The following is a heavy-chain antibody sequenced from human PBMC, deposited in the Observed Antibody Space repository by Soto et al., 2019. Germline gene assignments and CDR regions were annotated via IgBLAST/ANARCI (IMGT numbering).Heavy chain of an antibody. D-gene: IGHD7-27*01. CDR3: ARGWGRIFDY. J-gene: IGHJ4*02. Sequence: QVQLQQWGAGLLKPSETLSLTCAVYCVSFSGYYWNWIRQPPWKGLELIGEINHSGSTNYNPSLKSRVTLSVDTSKNQFSLKLSSVTAADTAVYYCARGWGRIFDYWGQGTLVTVSS. CDR1: CVSFSGYY. CDR2: INHSGST. V-gene: IGHV4-34*01.